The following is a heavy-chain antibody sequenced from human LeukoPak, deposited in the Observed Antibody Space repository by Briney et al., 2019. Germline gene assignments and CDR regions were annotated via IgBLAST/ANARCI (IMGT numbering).Heavy chain of an antibody. D-gene: IGHD3-22*01. CDR2: IYYTGNT. CDR3: ARDRSPASSGYSYFDY. V-gene: IGHV4-59*01. J-gene: IGHJ4*02. Sequence: PSETLSLTCTVSGGSISSYYWSWIRQPPGKGLEWLGYIYYTGNTNYNPSLKSRVTISVDTSKNQFSLKLSSVTAADTAVYYCARDRSPASSGYSYFDYWGQGTLVTVSS. CDR1: GGSISSYY.